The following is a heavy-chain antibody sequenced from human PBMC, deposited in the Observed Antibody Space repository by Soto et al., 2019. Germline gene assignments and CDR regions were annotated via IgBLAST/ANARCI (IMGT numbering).Heavy chain of an antibody. J-gene: IGHJ6*02. D-gene: IGHD3-3*01. CDR3: ARLGDFWSSAYYYGMDV. CDR1: GYSFTSYW. V-gene: IGHV5-51*01. CDR2: IYPGDSDT. Sequence: GESLKISCKGSGYSFTSYWIGWVRQMPGKGLEWMGIIYPGDSDTRYSPSFQGQVTISADKSISTAYLQWSSLKASDTAMYYCARLGDFWSSAYYYGMDVWGQGTTVTVYS.